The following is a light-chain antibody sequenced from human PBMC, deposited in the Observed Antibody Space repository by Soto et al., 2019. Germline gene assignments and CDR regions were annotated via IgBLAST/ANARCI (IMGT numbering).Light chain of an antibody. CDR1: QDIRSD. CDR2: ATS. J-gene: IGKJ1*01. V-gene: IGKV1-6*01. CDR3: QHYNSYSEA. Sequence: AIQMTQFPSSLSASVGDRVTITCRASQDIRSDLGWYQQRPGKAPKLLIYATSSLQSGVPSRFSGSGSGTDFTLTISSLQPDDFATYYCQHYNSYSEAFGQGTKVELK.